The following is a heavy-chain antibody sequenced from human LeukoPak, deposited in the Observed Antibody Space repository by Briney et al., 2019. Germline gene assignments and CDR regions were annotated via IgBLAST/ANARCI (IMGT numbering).Heavy chain of an antibody. CDR3: ARGIADSSGYYYVDY. Sequence: SETLSLTCTDSGGSIRSYYWRWIRQTPGKGLEWIGHIYYSGSTNYNPSLKSRVTISVDTSKNQFSLQLNSVTPEDTAVYYCARGIADSSGYYYVDYWGQGTLVTVSS. CDR1: GGSIRSYY. D-gene: IGHD3-22*01. J-gene: IGHJ4*02. CDR2: IYYSGST. V-gene: IGHV4-59*12.